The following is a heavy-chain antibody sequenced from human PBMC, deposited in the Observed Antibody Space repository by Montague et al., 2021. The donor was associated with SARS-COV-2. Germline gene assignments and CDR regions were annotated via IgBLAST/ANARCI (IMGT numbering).Heavy chain of an antibody. J-gene: IGHJ4*02. CDR2: IVGGGKST. CDR3: AKDPVPVAGRYFDY. CDR1: GFTFNNYA. V-gene: IGHV3-23*03. D-gene: IGHD6-19*01. Sequence: SLRLSCPASGFTFNNYAMNWVRRAPGKGREWAPVIVGGGKSTFYADPVKGRFTISRDNSKDTLYLQMYSLRPEDTAIYYCAKDPVPVAGRYFDYWGQGTLVTVSS.